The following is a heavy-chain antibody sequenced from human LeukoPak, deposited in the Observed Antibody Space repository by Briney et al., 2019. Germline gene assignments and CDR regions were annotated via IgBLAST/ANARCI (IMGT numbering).Heavy chain of an antibody. J-gene: IGHJ6*03. D-gene: IGHD3-16*01. CDR1: GGSLSSYY. CDR3: ARETSQKGAHYMDV. V-gene: IGHV4-59*01. CDR2: IYYSGST. Sequence: PSETLSLTCTVSGGSLSSYYWSWIRQPPGKGLEWIGYIYYSGSTNYNPSLKSRVTISVDTSKNQLSLKLTSVTAADTAVYYCARETSQKGAHYMDVWGKGTTVTISS.